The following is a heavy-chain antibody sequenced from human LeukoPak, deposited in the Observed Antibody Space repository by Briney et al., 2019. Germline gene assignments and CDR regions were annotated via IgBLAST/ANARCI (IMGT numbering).Heavy chain of an antibody. V-gene: IGHV3-48*04. CDR1: GFTFSSYS. Sequence: GGSLRLSCAASGFTFSSYSMNWVRQAPGKGLEWVSYISSSGSTIYYADSVKGRFTISRDNAKNSLYLQMNSLRAEDTAVYYCARVMIVVVSTDAFDIWGQGTMVTVSS. CDR3: ARVMIVVVSTDAFDI. D-gene: IGHD3-22*01. CDR2: ISSSGSTI. J-gene: IGHJ3*02.